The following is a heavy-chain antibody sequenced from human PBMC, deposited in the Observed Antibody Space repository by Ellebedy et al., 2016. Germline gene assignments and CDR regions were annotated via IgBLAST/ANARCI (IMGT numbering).Heavy chain of an antibody. CDR3: ARQEGITMIVVVILAGFDP. D-gene: IGHD3-22*01. Sequence: SETLSLXCTVSGGSISSSSYYWGWIRQPPGKGLEWIGSIYYSGSTYYNPSLKSRVTISVDTSKNQFSLKLSSVTAADTAVYYCARQEGITMIVVVILAGFDPWGQGTLVTVSS. J-gene: IGHJ5*02. V-gene: IGHV4-39*01. CDR1: GGSISSSSYY. CDR2: IYYSGST.